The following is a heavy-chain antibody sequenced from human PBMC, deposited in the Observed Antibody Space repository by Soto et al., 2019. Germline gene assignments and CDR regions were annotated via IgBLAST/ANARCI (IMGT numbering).Heavy chain of an antibody. CDR3: ARAGSLHWAGYFDY. CDR2: ISYDGSNK. D-gene: IGHD6-19*01. V-gene: IGHV3-30*04. Sequence: GGSLRLSCAASGFTFSSYAMHWVRQAPGKGLEWVAVISYDGSNKYYADSVKGRFTISRDNSKNTLYLQMNSLRAEDTAVYYCARAGSLHWAGYFDYWGQGTLVTVSS. J-gene: IGHJ4*02. CDR1: GFTFSSYA.